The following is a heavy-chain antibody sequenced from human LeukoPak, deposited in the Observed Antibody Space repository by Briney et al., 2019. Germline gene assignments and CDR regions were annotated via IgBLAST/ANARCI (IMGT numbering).Heavy chain of an antibody. CDR2: INHSGST. V-gene: IGHV4-34*01. J-gene: IGHJ3*02. D-gene: IGHD1-26*01. Sequence: SETLSLTCAVYGGSFSGYYWSWIRQPPGKGLEWIGEINHSGSTNYNPSLKSRVTISVDTSKNQFSLKLSSVTAADTAVYYCARDPPSGRGAFDIWGQGTMVTVSS. CDR1: GGSFSGYY. CDR3: ARDPPSGRGAFDI.